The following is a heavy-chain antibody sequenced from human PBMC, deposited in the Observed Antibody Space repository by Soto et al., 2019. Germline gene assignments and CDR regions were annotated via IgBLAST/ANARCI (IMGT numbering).Heavy chain of an antibody. CDR2: IYYSGST. D-gene: IGHD2-15*01. J-gene: IGHJ4*02. V-gene: IGHV4-59*08. CDR3: ARHIYCSGGSCYMPYFDY. CDR1: GGSISSYY. Sequence: SETLSLTCTVSGGSISSYYWSWIRQPPGKGLEWIGYIYYSGSTNYNPSLKSRVTISVDTSKNQFSLKLSSVTAADTAVYYCARHIYCSGGSCYMPYFDYWGQGTLVTVSS.